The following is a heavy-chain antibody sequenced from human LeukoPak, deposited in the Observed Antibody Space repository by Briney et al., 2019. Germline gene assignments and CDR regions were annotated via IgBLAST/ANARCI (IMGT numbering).Heavy chain of an antibody. CDR2: INPSGGST. V-gene: IGHV1-46*01. D-gene: IGHD3-16*01. Sequence: ASVKVSCKASGYTFTSYYMHWVRHAPGQGLEWMGIINPSGGSTSYAQKFQGRVTMTRDMSTSTVYMELSSLRSEDTAVYYCARDGGGVWFDPWGQGTLVTVSS. CDR3: ARDGGGVWFDP. J-gene: IGHJ5*02. CDR1: GYTFTSYY.